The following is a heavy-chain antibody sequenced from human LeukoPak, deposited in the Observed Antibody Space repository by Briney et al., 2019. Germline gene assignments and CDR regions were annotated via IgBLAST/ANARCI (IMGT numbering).Heavy chain of an antibody. Sequence: GGSLRLSCTASGFTFSDCDTNWVRQAPGKGLEWVSSISGRSSHIYYGDSVKGRFSISRDNAQNLVFLQMNSLRVEDTGVYYCVRAFPPLRTAAAGDFWGQGALVTVSS. CDR2: ISGRSSHI. V-gene: IGHV3-21*06. CDR3: VRAFPPLRTAAAGDF. CDR1: GFTFSDCD. J-gene: IGHJ4*02. D-gene: IGHD6-13*01.